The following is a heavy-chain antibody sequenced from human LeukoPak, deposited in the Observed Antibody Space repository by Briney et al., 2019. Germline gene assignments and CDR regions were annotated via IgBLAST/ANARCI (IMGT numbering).Heavy chain of an antibody. CDR3: AREGHSSSWYYFDY. V-gene: IGHV4-39*07. CDR1: GGSISSNYYY. CDR2: IYYSGST. Sequence: SETLSLTCSVSGGSISSNYYYWGWVRLPPGKGLEWIGSIYYSGSTYYNPSLKSRVTISVDTSKNQFSLKLSSVTAADTAVYYCAREGHSSSWYYFDYWGQGTLVTVSS. D-gene: IGHD6-13*01. J-gene: IGHJ4*02.